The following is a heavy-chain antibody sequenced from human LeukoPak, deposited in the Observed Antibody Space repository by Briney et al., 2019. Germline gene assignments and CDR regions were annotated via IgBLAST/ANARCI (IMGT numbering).Heavy chain of an antibody. V-gene: IGHV3-48*03. CDR2: ISSSGSTI. Sequence: GGSLRLSCAASGFTFSSYEMNWVRQAPGKGLEWVSYISSSGSTIYNADSVKGRFTISRDNAKNSLYLQMNSLRAEDTAVYYCARDLVRVMAGTTSGYWGQGTLVTVSS. CDR1: GFTFSSYE. D-gene: IGHD1-7*01. J-gene: IGHJ4*02. CDR3: ARDLVRVMAGTTSGY.